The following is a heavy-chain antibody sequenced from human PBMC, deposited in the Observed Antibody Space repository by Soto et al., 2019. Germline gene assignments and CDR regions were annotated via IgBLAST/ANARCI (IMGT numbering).Heavy chain of an antibody. Sequence: EVQLLESGGGLVQPGGSLRLSCAASGFTFSSYAMSWVRQAPGKGLEWVSAISGSGGSTYYADSVKGRFTISRDNSKNTLYLQMNSLRAEDTAVYYCASTPGGDIVALDWFDPWGQGTLVTVSS. D-gene: IGHD2-15*01. CDR1: GFTFSSYA. CDR3: ASTPGGDIVALDWFDP. V-gene: IGHV3-23*01. J-gene: IGHJ5*02. CDR2: ISGSGGST.